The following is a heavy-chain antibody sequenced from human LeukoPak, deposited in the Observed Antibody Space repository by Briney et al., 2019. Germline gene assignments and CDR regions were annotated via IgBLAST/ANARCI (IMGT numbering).Heavy chain of an antibody. CDR3: TTGECSGGSCYSPHFDY. V-gene: IGHV3-15*01. D-gene: IGHD2-15*01. J-gene: IGHJ4*02. Sequence: PGGSLRLSCAASGFTFSNAWMSWVRQAPEKGLEWVGRIKSKTDGGTTDYAAPVKGRFTIARDASKNTLYLQMNSLKTEDTAMYYCTTGECSGGSCYSPHFDYWGEGTLVSVSS. CDR2: IKSKTDGGTT. CDR1: GFTFSNAW.